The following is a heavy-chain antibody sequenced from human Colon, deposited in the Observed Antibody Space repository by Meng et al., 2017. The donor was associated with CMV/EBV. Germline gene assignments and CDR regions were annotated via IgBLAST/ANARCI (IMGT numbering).Heavy chain of an antibody. CDR2: IIPLLNVA. J-gene: IGHJ6*02. CDR1: GGSFSSYA. V-gene: IGHV1-69*10. CDR3: ARDPDIVVVPDVIRGYYYYGLDV. Sequence: SVKVSCKASGGSFSSYAISWVRQAPGQGLEWMGGIIPLLNVAKYAQKFQGRVTITADKSTNTAYMELTGLRSEDTAVYYCARDPDIVVVPDVIRGYYYYGLDVWGQGATVTVSS. D-gene: IGHD2-2*02.